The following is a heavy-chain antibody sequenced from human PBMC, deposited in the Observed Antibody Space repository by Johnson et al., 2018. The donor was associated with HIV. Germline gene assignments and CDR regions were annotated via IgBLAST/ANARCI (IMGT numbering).Heavy chain of an antibody. J-gene: IGHJ3*02. V-gene: IGHV3-30*02. CDR3: TTDRRALGYYYDSSGYYSRAFDI. Sequence: QVQLVESGGGLVQPGGSLRLSCAASGFTFSSYGMHWVRQAPGQGLEWVAFIRYDGSNKYYADSVKGRFTISRDNSKNTLYLQMNSMRAEDTAVYYCTTDRRALGYYYDSSGYYSRAFDIWGQGTMVTVSS. D-gene: IGHD3-22*01. CDR2: IRYDGSNK. CDR1: GFTFSSYG.